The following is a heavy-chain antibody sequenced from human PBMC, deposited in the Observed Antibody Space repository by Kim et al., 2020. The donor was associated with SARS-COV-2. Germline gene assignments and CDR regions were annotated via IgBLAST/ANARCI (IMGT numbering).Heavy chain of an antibody. J-gene: IGHJ4*02. Sequence: AVSVKSRITINPDPSKNQFSLQLNSVTPEDTAVYYCARGTIAVAGTFFDYWGQGTLVTVSS. D-gene: IGHD6-19*01. CDR3: ARGTIAVAGTFFDY. V-gene: IGHV6-1*01.